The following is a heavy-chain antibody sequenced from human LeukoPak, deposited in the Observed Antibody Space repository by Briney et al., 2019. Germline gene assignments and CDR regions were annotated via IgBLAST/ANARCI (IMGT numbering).Heavy chain of an antibody. CDR3: VRAQDGIRYVDWLFDDAFDI. J-gene: IGHJ3*02. D-gene: IGHD3-9*01. Sequence: GGSLRLSCAASGITFSSYAMHWVRQAPGKGLEWVAVISYDGSNRYYADSVKGRFTISRDNSKNTLYLQMNSLRAEDTAVYYFVRAQDGIRYVDWLFDDAFDIWGQGTMVTVSS. CDR2: ISYDGSNR. V-gene: IGHV3-30*04. CDR1: GITFSSYA.